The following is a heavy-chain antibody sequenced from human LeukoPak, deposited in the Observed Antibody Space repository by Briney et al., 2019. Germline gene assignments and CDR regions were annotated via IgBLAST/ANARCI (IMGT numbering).Heavy chain of an antibody. CDR1: GFTFSSYA. CDR3: ARNQQLGGHSYYYYGMDV. CDR2: ISGSGGSA. D-gene: IGHD3-16*01. Sequence: GGSLRLSCAASGFTFSSYAMSWVRQAPGKGLEWVSAISGSGGSAYYADSVKGRFTISRDNSKNTLYLQMNSLRADDTAIYYCARNQQLGGHSYYYYGMDVWGQGTTVTVSS. J-gene: IGHJ6*02. V-gene: IGHV3-23*01.